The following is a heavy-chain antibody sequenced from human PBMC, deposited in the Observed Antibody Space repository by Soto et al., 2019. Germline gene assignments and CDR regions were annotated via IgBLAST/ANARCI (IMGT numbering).Heavy chain of an antibody. Sequence: GASVKVSFKACGGTFSTYTMTWVRQAPGQGLEWMGGIIPLFGTANYAQKFQGRVTITADESTSTVYVELSSLRSEDTAVYYCARSQDSSGYWNNCFDPWGQGTLVTVSS. D-gene: IGHD3-22*01. J-gene: IGHJ5*02. CDR3: ARSQDSSGYWNNCFDP. CDR2: IIPLFGTA. CDR1: GGTFSTYT. V-gene: IGHV1-69*13.